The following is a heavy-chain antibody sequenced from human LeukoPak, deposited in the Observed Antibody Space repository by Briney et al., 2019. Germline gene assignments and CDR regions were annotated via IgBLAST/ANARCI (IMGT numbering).Heavy chain of an antibody. Sequence: SGGSLRLYCAASGFTFSSYAMSWVRQAPGKGLEWVSAISGSGGSTYYADSVKGRFTISRDNSKNTLYLQMNSLRAEDTAVYYCAKSFDLAMTLRPAGYWGQGTLVTVSS. CDR3: AKSFDLAMTLRPAGY. D-gene: IGHD3-16*01. CDR2: ISGSGGST. V-gene: IGHV3-23*01. J-gene: IGHJ4*02. CDR1: GFTFSSYA.